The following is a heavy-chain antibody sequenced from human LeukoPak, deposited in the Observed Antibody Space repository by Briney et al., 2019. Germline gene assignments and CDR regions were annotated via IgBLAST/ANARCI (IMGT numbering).Heavy chain of an antibody. D-gene: IGHD4-17*01. Sequence: GGSLRLSCAASGFTFSSYGMHWVRQAPGKGLEWVAVIWYDGSNKYYADSVKGRFTISRDSSKNTLYLQMNSLRAEDTAVYYCARHYGDYLGAFDIWGQGTMVTVSS. J-gene: IGHJ3*02. V-gene: IGHV3-33*01. CDR2: IWYDGSNK. CDR3: ARHYGDYLGAFDI. CDR1: GFTFSSYG.